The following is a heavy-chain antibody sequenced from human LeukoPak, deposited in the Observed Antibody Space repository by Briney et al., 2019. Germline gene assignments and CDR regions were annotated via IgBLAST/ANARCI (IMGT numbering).Heavy chain of an antibody. Sequence: SETLSLTCAVSGGSISSSNWWSWVRQPPGKGLEWIGEIYHSGSTNYNPSLKSRVTISVDKSKNLFSLKLSSVTAADTAVYFCARDWGVEGRPGYMDVWGKGTTVTVSS. CDR2: IYHSGST. V-gene: IGHV4-4*02. CDR3: ARDWGVEGRPGYMDV. D-gene: IGHD6-6*01. J-gene: IGHJ6*03. CDR1: GGSISSSNW.